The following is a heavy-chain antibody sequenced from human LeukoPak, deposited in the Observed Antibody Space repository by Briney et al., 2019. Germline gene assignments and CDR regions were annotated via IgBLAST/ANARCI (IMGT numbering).Heavy chain of an antibody. Sequence: GGSLRLSCAASGFTFSSYAMSWVRQAPGKGLEWVSATSGSGGSTYYADSVKGRFTISRDNSKNSLYLQMNSLRAEDTAVYYCASLRLTRSSKDYWGQGTLVTVSS. V-gene: IGHV3-23*01. CDR1: GFTFSSYA. CDR3: ASLRLTRSSKDY. D-gene: IGHD6-6*01. J-gene: IGHJ4*02. CDR2: TSGSGGST.